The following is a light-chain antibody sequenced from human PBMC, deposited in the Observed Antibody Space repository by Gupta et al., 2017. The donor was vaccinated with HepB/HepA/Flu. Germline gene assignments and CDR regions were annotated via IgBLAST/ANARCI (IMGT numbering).Light chain of an antibody. Sequence: EIVMTQSPATLSVSPGGRVTLPCRASQSVSSNIPWYRQIPCQPTRLLIIGASTRARVIPARCGGGGSENELTLTISSQQSDDLAVYYCQHKHLRPLTFGGGTKVEIK. J-gene: IGKJ4*01. CDR1: QSVSSN. CDR2: GAS. CDR3: QHKHLRPLT. V-gene: IGKV3-15*01.